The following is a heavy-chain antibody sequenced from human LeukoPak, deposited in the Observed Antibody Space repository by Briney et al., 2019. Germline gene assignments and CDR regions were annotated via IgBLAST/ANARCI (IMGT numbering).Heavy chain of an antibody. CDR1: GFTFTSSA. CDR3: AKDRWELLLPFDY. J-gene: IGHJ4*02. CDR2: ISGRSGTT. V-gene: IGHV3-23*01. Sequence: GGSLRLSCVASGFTFTSSAMSWVRQAPGKGLEWVSAISGRSGTTYYADSVKGRFTISRDNSKNTLYLQMNSLRAEDTAVYYCAKDRWELLLPFDYWGQGTLVTVSS. D-gene: IGHD1-26*01.